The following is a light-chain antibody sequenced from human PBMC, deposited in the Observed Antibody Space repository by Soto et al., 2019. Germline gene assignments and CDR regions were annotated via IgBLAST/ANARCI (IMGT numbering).Light chain of an antibody. CDR3: QQYNNWPRT. CDR2: DAS. V-gene: IGKV3-15*01. CDR1: QSVSSN. Sequence: EIVMTQSPATLSVSPGERATLSCRASQSVSSNLAWYQQRPGQAPRLLIYDASTRATGNPARFSDSGSGTEFTLTISSLQSEDFAVYYCQQYNNWPRTFGQGTKVEIK. J-gene: IGKJ1*01.